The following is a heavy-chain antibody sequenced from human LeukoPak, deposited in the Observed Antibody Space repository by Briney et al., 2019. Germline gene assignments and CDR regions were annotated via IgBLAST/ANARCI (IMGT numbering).Heavy chain of an antibody. CDR3: ARANYYRIFDY. CDR2: INHSGST. CDR1: GGSFSGYY. Sequence: SETLSLTCAVYGGSFSGYYWSWIRQPPGKGLEWIGEINHSGSTNYNPSLKSRVTISVDTSKNQFSLKLSSVTAADTAVYYCARANYYRIFDYWGQGTLVTVSS. V-gene: IGHV4-34*01. D-gene: IGHD1-26*01. J-gene: IGHJ4*02.